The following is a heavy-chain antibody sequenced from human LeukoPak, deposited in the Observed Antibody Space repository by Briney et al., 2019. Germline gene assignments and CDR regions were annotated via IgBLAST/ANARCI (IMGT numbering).Heavy chain of an antibody. J-gene: IGHJ4*02. CDR1: GVTFSSYW. D-gene: IGHD3-10*01. CDR2: IKEDGSGK. V-gene: IGHV3-7*01. Sequence: GGSLRLSCAASGVTFSSYWMSWVRQAPGKGLEWVANIKEDGSGKYYVDSVKGRFTISRDNAKTSLYLQMNSLRAEDTAVYYCARAYGSGKYWGQGTLVTVSS. CDR3: ARAYGSGKY.